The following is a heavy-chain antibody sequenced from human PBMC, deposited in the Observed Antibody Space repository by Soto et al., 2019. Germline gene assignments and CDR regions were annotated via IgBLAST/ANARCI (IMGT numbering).Heavy chain of an antibody. CDR1: GGSISSSSYY. Sequence: PSETLSLTCTVSGGSISSSSYYWGWIRQPPGKGLEWIGSIYYSGSTYYNPSLKSRVTISVDTSKNQFSLKLSSVTAADTAVYYCARNPLDYDILTGYGFDYWGQGTLVTVS. D-gene: IGHD3-9*01. CDR3: ARNPLDYDILTGYGFDY. J-gene: IGHJ4*02. CDR2: IYYSGST. V-gene: IGHV4-39*01.